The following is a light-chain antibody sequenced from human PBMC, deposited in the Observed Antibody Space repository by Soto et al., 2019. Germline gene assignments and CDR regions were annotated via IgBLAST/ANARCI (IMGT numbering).Light chain of an antibody. Sequence: IVLTQSPGTLVLVPGERAHLSFRASQGVSGYLAWYQQKPGQAPRLLIYDASNRATGIPARFSGSGSGTDFTLTISSLEPEDFAVYYCQQRSNWPPTFGQGTKVGIK. V-gene: IGKV3-11*01. CDR1: QGVSGY. CDR3: QQRSNWPPT. CDR2: DAS. J-gene: IGKJ1*01.